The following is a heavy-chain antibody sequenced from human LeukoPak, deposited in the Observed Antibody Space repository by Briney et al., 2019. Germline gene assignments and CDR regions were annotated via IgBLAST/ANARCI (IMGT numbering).Heavy chain of an antibody. V-gene: IGHV3-30-3*01. CDR3: ARRNAMDV. J-gene: IGHJ6*02. CDR1: GFTFSSYA. Sequence: GGSLRLSCAASGFTFSSYAMHWVRQAPGKGLEWVAIISYDGTNKYYADSVKGRFTISRDNSKSTLYLQMNSLRAEDTAVHYCARRNAMDVWGQGTTVIVFS. CDR2: ISYDGTNK.